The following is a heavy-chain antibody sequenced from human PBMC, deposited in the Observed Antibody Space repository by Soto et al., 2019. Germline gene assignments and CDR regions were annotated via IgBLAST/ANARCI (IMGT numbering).Heavy chain of an antibody. CDR2: IIPIFGTA. D-gene: IGHD4-4*01. CDR1: GGTFSSYA. CDR3: ARTVTPVEYYYYGMDV. J-gene: IGHJ6*02. V-gene: IGHV1-69*13. Sequence: ASVKVSCKASGGTFSSYAISWVRQAPGQGLEWMGGIIPIFGTANYAQKFQGRVTITADESTSTAYMELSSLRSEDTAVYYCARTVTPVEYYYYGMDVWGQGTTVTAP.